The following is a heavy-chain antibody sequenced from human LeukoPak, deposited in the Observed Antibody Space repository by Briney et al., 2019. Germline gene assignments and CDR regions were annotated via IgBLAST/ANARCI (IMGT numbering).Heavy chain of an antibody. CDR2: IYTSGST. CDR1: GXSISSYY. Sequence: PSETLSLTCTVSGXSISSYYWSWIRQPAGKGLQWIGRIYTSGSTNYNPSLKSRVTMSVDTSKNQFSLKLTSVTAADTAVYYCARAYYDTSGYPGWYFDLWGRGTLVTVSS. CDR3: ARAYYDTSGYPGWYFDL. D-gene: IGHD3-22*01. J-gene: IGHJ2*01. V-gene: IGHV4-4*07.